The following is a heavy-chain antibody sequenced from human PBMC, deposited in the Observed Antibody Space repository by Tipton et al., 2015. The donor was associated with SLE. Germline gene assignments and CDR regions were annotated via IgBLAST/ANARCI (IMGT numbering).Heavy chain of an antibody. CDR3: ARGGGIYGGYEEVDY. V-gene: IGHV1-2*04. Sequence: QLVQSGPEVKKPGASVKVSCKASGYTFTGYYMHWVRQAPGQGLEWMGWINPNSGGTNYAQNFQGWVTMTRDTSISTAYMELSRLRSDDTAVYYCARGGGIYGGYEEVDYWGQGTLVTVSS. CDR1: GYTFTGYY. J-gene: IGHJ4*02. CDR2: INPNSGGT. D-gene: IGHD5-12*01.